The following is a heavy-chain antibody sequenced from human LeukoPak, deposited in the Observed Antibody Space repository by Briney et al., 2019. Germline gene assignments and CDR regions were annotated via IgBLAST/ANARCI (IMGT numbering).Heavy chain of an antibody. CDR3: AREKYGGDSRFYFDY. Sequence: GGSLRLSCAASGFTCSDFYMSWIRQAPGKGLEWISYITTAGSTTYYADSVKGRFTLSRDNAKNSLYLQMTSLRAEDTAIYYCAREKYGGDSRFYFDYWGQGALVSVSS. D-gene: IGHD2-21*02. CDR1: GFTCSDFY. V-gene: IGHV3-11*01. J-gene: IGHJ4*02. CDR2: ITTAGSTT.